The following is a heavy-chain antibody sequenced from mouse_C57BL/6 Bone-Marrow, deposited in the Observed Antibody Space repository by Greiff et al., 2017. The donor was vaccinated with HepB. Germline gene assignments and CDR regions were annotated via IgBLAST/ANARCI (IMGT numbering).Heavy chain of an antibody. CDR2: INPNNGGT. D-gene: IGHD1-1*01. Sequence: VQLQQSGPELVKPGASVKMSCKASGYTFTDYNMHWVKQSHGKSLEWIGYINPNNGGTSYNQKFKGKATLTVNKSSSTAYMELRSLTSEDSAVYYCASPYYYGSSLYAMDYWGQGTSVTVSS. CDR3: ASPYYYGSSLYAMDY. CDR1: GYTFTDYN. J-gene: IGHJ4*01. V-gene: IGHV1-22*01.